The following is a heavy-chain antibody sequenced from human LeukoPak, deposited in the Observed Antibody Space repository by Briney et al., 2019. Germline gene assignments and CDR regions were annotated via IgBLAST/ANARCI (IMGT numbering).Heavy chain of an antibody. V-gene: IGHV3-30*18. J-gene: IGHJ4*02. CDR3: AKGVRGVIAYYFDF. CDR2: ISSDGSDK. Sequence: PGRSLRLSCVASGFIFSSYVMHWVRQAPGKGLEWVAVISSDGSDKYYADSGKGRFTISRDNSKNQLYLQINSLRTEDTAVYYCAKGVRGVIAYYFDFWGQGTLVTVSS. D-gene: IGHD3-10*01. CDR1: GFIFSSYV.